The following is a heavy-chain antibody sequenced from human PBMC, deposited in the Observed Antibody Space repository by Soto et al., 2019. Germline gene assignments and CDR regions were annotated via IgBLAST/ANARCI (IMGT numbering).Heavy chain of an antibody. CDR2: IYSGGST. J-gene: IGHJ6*02. D-gene: IGHD3-10*01. V-gene: IGHV3-66*01. CDR1: GLTVSSNY. CDR3: ARFGNYNYYYGMDV. Sequence: LRLSCAASGLTVSSNYMSWVRQAPGKGLEWVSVIYSGGSTYYADSVKGRFTISRDNSKNTLYLQMNSLRAEDTAVYYCARFGNYNYYYGMDVWGQGTTVTVSS.